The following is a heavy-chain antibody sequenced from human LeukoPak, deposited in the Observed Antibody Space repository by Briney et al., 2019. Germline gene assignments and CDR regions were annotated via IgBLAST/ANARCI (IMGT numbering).Heavy chain of an antibody. J-gene: IGHJ4*02. V-gene: IGHV3-23*01. CDR3: AKDVQYPSAYCGGDCYSTFDY. CDR1: GFTFSSYA. Sequence: PGGSLRLSCAASGFTFSSYAMSWVRQAPGKGLEWVSAISGSGGSTYYADSVKGRFTISRDNSKNTLYLQMNSLRAEDTAVYYCAKDVQYPSAYCGGDCYSTFDYWGQGTLVTVSS. CDR2: ISGSGGST. D-gene: IGHD2-21*01.